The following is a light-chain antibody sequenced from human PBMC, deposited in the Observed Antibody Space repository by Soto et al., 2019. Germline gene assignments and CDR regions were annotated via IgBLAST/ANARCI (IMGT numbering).Light chain of an antibody. CDR3: TSWTTSTTML. Sequence: QSALTQPASVSGSPGQSITISCTGTRSDIGAYNFVSWYQQHPGEVPKLILYDVNVRPSGVSNRFSGSKSGNTASLTISGLQAEYEADYYCTSWTTSTTMLFGGGTKVTVL. J-gene: IGLJ2*01. V-gene: IGLV2-14*03. CDR1: RSDIGAYNF. CDR2: DVN.